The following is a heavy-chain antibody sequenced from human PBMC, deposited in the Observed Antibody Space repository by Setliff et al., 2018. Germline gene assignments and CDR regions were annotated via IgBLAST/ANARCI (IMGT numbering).Heavy chain of an antibody. CDR3: ARQPTGTYQWTFDS. Sequence: SETLSLTCTVYGVSFSDYYWGWVRQSPGKGLDWIGEINHSGTTFYNPSLKGRVTMSVDTSKSQFSLKLNSVTATDTAVYYCARQPTGTYQWTFDSWGQGTLVTVSS. CDR1: GVSFSDYY. D-gene: IGHD1-26*01. V-gene: IGHV4-34*10. CDR2: INHSGTT. J-gene: IGHJ4*02.